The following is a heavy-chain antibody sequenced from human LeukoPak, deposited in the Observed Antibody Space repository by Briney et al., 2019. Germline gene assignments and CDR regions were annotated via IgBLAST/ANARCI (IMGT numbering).Heavy chain of an antibody. J-gene: IGHJ5*02. Sequence: PSETLSLTCTVSGGSISSYYRSWIRQPAGKGLEWIGRIYTSGSTNYNPSLKSRVTMSVDTSTNQFSLKLSSVTAADTAVYYCARLRADYYGSGSYFSFWFDPWGQGTLVTVSS. V-gene: IGHV4-4*07. CDR2: IYTSGST. D-gene: IGHD3-10*01. CDR3: ARLRADYYGSGSYFSFWFDP. CDR1: GGSISSYY.